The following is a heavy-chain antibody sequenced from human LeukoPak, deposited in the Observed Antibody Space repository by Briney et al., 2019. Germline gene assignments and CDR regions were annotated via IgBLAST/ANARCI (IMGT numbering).Heavy chain of an antibody. V-gene: IGHV4-34*01. J-gene: IGHJ6*02. CDR2: INHSGST. CDR1: GGSFSGYY. D-gene: IGHD2-15*01. Sequence: PSETLSLTCAVYGGSFSGYYWSWIRQPPGKGLEWIGEINHSGSTNYNPSLKSRVTISVDTSKNQFSLKLSSVTAADTAVYYCARAYCSGGSCHLKNLCYYGMDVWGQGTTVTVSS. CDR3: ARAYCSGGSCHLKNLCYYGMDV.